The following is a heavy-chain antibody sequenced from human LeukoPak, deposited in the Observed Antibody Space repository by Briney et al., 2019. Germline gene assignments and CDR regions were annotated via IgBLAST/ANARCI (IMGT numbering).Heavy chain of an antibody. J-gene: IGHJ4*02. CDR2: ISSSGSTI. CDR3: ARRSVATIKDLFDY. Sequence: GGSLRLSCAASGFTFSSYEMNWVRQAPGKGLEWVSYISSSGSTIYYADSVKGRFTISRDNAKNSLYLQMNSLRAEDTAVYYCARRSVATIKDLFDYWGQGTLVTVSS. D-gene: IGHD5-12*01. CDR1: GFTFSSYE. V-gene: IGHV3-48*03.